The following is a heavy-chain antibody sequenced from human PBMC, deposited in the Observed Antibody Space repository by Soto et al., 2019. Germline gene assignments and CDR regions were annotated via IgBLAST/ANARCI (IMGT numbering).Heavy chain of an antibody. CDR1: GFTFSSYG. Sequence: PGGSLRLSCAASGFTFSSYGMHWVRQAPGKGLEWVAVISYDGSNKYYADSVKGRFTISRDNSKNTLYLQMNSLRAEDTAVYYCPKDCHIVGAPIDYWGQGTLVTVSS. CDR2: ISYDGSNK. D-gene: IGHD1-26*01. J-gene: IGHJ4*02. CDR3: PKDCHIVGAPIDY. V-gene: IGHV3-30*18.